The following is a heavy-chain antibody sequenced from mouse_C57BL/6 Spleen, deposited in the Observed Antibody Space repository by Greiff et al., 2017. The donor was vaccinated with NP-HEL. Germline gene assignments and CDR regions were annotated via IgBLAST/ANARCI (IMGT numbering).Heavy chain of an antibody. CDR1: GYTFTSYW. J-gene: IGHJ1*03. D-gene: IGHD1-1*01. V-gene: IGHV1-69*01. CDR3: ARSRRHYCSSYGGWYFDV. Sequence: QVQLQQPGAELVMPGASVKLSCKASGYTFTSYWMHWVKQRPGQGLEWIGEIDPSDSYTNYNQKFKGKSTLTVDKSSSPAYMQLSSLTSEDSAVYYCARSRRHYCSSYGGWYFDVWGTGTTVTVSS. CDR2: IDPSDSYT.